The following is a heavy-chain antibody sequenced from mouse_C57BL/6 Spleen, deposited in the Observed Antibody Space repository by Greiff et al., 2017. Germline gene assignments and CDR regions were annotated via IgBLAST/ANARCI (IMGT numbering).Heavy chain of an antibody. V-gene: IGHV1-64*01. J-gene: IGHJ4*01. CDR3: ARWEGRDYAMDY. D-gene: IGHD3-3*01. Sequence: QVQLQQPGAELVKPGASVLLSCKASGYTFTSYWLHWVKQRPRQGLVWFGMLHPNSGSTNYNEKFKSKATLTVDKSSSTAYMQLSSLTSEDSAVYYCARWEGRDYAMDYWGQGTSVTVSS. CDR2: LHPNSGST. CDR1: GYTFTSYW.